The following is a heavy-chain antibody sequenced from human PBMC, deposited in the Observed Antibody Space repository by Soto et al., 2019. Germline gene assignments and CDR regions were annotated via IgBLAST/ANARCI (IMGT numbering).Heavy chain of an antibody. J-gene: IGHJ4*02. CDR1: GGSISSGDYY. Sequence: SETLSLTCSVSGGSISSGDYYWNWIRQPPGKGLEWIGHIYYSGSTYYNSSLKSRVTISLDTSKNQFSLKLTSVTAADTAVYYCARDKITGLFDYWGQGTLVTVSS. D-gene: IGHD2-8*02. CDR2: IYYSGST. V-gene: IGHV4-30-4*01. CDR3: ARDKITGLFDY.